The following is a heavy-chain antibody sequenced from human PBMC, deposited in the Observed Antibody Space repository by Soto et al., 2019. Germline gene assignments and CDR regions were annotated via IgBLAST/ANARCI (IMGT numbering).Heavy chain of an antibody. V-gene: IGHV3-23*01. CDR1: GFTFSSYA. J-gene: IGHJ4*02. CDR3: APRIAAAGLTFDY. D-gene: IGHD6-13*01. CDR2: ISGSGGST. Sequence: GGSLRLSCAASGFTFSSYAMSWVRQDPGKGLEWVSAISGSGGSTYYADSVKARFTISSDNSKNTLYLQMNSLRAEDTAVYYCAPRIAAAGLTFDYWGQGTLVTVSS.